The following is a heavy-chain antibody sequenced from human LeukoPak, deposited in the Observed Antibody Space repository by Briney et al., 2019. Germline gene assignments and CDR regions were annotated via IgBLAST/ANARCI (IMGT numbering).Heavy chain of an antibody. V-gene: IGHV4-59*01. CDR2: IYYSGNT. CDR1: GGSFSGYY. CDR3: ARGGYYYGFHGNWFGP. J-gene: IGHJ5*02. Sequence: PSETLSLTCAVYGGSFSGYYWSWIRQPPGKGLEWIGYIYYSGNTNYNPSLKSRVTISVDTSKNQFSLKLTSVTAADTAVYYCARGGYYYGFHGNWFGPWGQGTLVTVSS. D-gene: IGHD3-10*01.